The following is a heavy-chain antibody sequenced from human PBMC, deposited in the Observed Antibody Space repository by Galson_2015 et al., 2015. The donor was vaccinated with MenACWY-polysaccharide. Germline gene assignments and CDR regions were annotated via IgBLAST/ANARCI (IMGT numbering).Heavy chain of an antibody. Sequence: SLRLSCAASGFTLSTYWMSWVRQAPGKGLECVASLKQDGSEKYSVDSVKGRFTISRDNAKNSLYLQMRSLRAENTAVYYCARGGPLRVEVFDNWGQGTLVTVSS. CDR1: GFTLSTYW. CDR2: LKQDGSEK. V-gene: IGHV3-7*01. D-gene: IGHD1-1*01. CDR3: ARGGPLRVEVFDN. J-gene: IGHJ4*02.